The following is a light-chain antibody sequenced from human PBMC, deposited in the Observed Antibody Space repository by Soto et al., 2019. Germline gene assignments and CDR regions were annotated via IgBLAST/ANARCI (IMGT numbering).Light chain of an antibody. Sequence: DIQMTRSPSTLSASVGDRVTITCRASQSISSWLAWYQQKPGKAPKLLIYDASSLESGVPSRFSGSGSGTEFTLTISSLQPDDFATYYCQQYNSYWGTFGQGTKVDIK. V-gene: IGKV1-5*01. J-gene: IGKJ1*01. CDR1: QSISSW. CDR3: QQYNSYWGT. CDR2: DAS.